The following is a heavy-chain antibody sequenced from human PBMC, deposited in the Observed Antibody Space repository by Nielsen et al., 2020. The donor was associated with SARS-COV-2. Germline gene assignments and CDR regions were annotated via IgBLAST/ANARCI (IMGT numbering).Heavy chain of an antibody. Sequence: ASVKVSCKASGYTFTSYYMHWVRQAPGQGLEWMGIINPSGGSTSYAQKFQGRVTMTRDTSTSTVYMELSSLRSDDTAVYYCARDGSIHDYGDYWGQGTLVTVSS. CDR1: GYTFTSYY. J-gene: IGHJ4*02. D-gene: IGHD1-26*01. CDR3: ARDGSIHDYGDY. CDR2: INPSGGST. V-gene: IGHV1-46*01.